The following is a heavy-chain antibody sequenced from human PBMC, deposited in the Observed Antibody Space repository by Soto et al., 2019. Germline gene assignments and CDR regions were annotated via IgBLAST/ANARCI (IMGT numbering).Heavy chain of an antibody. D-gene: IGHD1-1*01. Sequence: GGSLRLSCAASGFTFSSYSMNWVRQAPGKGLEWVSSISSSSSYIYYADSVKGRFTISRDNSKNTLYLQMNSLRAEDTAVYYWAKSPTTVERAFDPWGQGTLVTVSS. CDR1: GFTFSSYS. CDR2: ISSSSSYI. CDR3: AKSPTTVERAFDP. J-gene: IGHJ5*02. V-gene: IGHV3-21*04.